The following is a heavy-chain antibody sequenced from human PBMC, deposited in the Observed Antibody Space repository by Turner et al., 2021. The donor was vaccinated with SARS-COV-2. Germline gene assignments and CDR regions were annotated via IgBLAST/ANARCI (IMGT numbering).Heavy chain of an antibody. D-gene: IGHD3-16*01. CDR1: GGSFSGYY. J-gene: IGHJ4*02. CDR3: ARGRDDYIWGSPTPTYYFDY. V-gene: IGHV4-34*01. Sequence: QVQLQQLGAGLLKPSETLSITCAVYGGSFSGYYWSFIRQPPGKGLEWIGEINHSGNTNYNPSLQSRVITSVDTSKNHFSLKLTSVTAADTAVYYCARGRDDYIWGSPTPTYYFDYWGQGTLVTVSS. CDR2: INHSGNT.